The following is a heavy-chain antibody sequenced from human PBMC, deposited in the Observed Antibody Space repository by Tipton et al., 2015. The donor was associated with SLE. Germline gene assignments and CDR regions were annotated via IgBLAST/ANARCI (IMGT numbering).Heavy chain of an antibody. J-gene: IGHJ4*02. CDR3: ARVAQCTRTVYSIDY. CDR1: DGSLSNYY. V-gene: IGHV4-34*12. CDR2: VFRGEST. D-gene: IGHD2-15*01. Sequence: TLSLTCAVHDGSLSNYYCIWIRKPQGKGLEWIREVFRGESTNYSPSLKSRVTMSVDKSKNQFPLKLSSVTAADTAVYYCARVAQCTRTVYSIDYWGPGTLVTLPS.